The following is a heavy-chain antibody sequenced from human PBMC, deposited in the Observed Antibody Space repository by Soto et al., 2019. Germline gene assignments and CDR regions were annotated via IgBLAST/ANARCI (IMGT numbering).Heavy chain of an antibody. D-gene: IGHD2-15*01. CDR1: GGSISSGGYY. V-gene: IGHV4-31*03. CDR2: IYYSGST. Sequence: SETLSLTCTVSGGSISSGGYYWSWIRQHPGKGLEWIGYIYYSGSTYYNPSLKSRVTISVDTSKNQFSLKLSSVTAADTAVYYCARDYEGYCSGGSCFSTPSYYMDVWGKGTTVT. CDR3: ARDYEGYCSGGSCFSTPSYYMDV. J-gene: IGHJ6*03.